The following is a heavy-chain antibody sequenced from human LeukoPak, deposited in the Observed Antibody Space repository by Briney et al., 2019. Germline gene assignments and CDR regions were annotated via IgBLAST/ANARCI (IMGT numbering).Heavy chain of an antibody. J-gene: IGHJ4*02. V-gene: IGHV1-69*13. D-gene: IGHD6-6*01. CDR3: ASSPYSSSSRHYFDY. CDR2: IIPIFGTA. Sequence: SVKVSCKASGGTFSSYAISWVRQAPGQGLEWMGGIIPIFGTANYAQKFQGRVTITADESTSTAYMELSSLRSEDTAVYYCASSPYSSSSRHYFDYWGQGTLVTVSS. CDR1: GGTFSSYA.